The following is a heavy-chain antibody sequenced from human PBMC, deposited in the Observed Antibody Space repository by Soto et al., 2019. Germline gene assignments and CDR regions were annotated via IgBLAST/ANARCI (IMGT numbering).Heavy chain of an antibody. V-gene: IGHV3-9*01. CDR1: GFTFDDYA. CDR3: AKQGYSGYEPHDAFDI. CDR2: ISWNSGSI. Sequence: GGSLRLSCAASGFTFDDYAMHWVRQAPGKGLEWVSGISWNSGSIGYADSVKGRFTISRDNAKNSLYLQMNSLRAEDTALYYCAKQGYSGYEPHDAFDIWGQGTMVTVSS. J-gene: IGHJ3*02. D-gene: IGHD5-12*01.